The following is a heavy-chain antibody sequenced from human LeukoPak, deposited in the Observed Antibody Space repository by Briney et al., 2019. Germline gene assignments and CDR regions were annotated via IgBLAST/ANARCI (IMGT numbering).Heavy chain of an antibody. V-gene: IGHV1-69*13. CDR1: GGTFSSYA. D-gene: IGHD2-2*01. Sequence: ASVKVSCKASGGTFSSYAISWVRQAPGQGLEWMGGIIPIFGTANYAQKFQGRVTITADESTSTAYMELSSLRSEDTAVYYCARDKGIVVVPAATAGDNWFDPWGQGTLVTVSS. CDR2: IIPIFGTA. CDR3: ARDKGIVVVPAATAGDNWFDP. J-gene: IGHJ5*02.